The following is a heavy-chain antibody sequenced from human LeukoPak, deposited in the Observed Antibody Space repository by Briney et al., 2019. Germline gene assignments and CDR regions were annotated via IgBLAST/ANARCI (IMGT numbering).Heavy chain of an antibody. V-gene: IGHV4-31*03. J-gene: IGHJ5*02. CDR3: ARDLNGGPFDP. CDR2: IYYSGST. CDR1: GVSISSGGYY. D-gene: IGHD2-8*01. Sequence: SETLSLTCTVSGVSISSGGYYWSWIRQHPGKGLEWIGYIYYSGSTYYNPSLKSRVTISVDTSKNQFSLKLSSVTAADTAVYYCARDLNGGPFDPWGQGTLVTVSS.